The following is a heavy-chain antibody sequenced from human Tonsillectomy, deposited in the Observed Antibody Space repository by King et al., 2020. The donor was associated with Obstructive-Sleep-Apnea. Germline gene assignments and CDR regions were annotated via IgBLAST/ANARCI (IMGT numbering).Heavy chain of an antibody. Sequence: VQLVESGGGLVKPGGSLRISCAASGFTFSNAWMSWVRQAPGKGLEWVGRIKSKADGGPTDYTAPVKGRFTISRDDSKNTLFLQMNSLKTEDTGVYYCTTDLEWDILTGYQRPDYWGQGTLVTVSS. CDR3: TTDLEWDILTGYQRPDY. D-gene: IGHD3-9*01. CDR1: GFTFSNAW. CDR2: IKSKADGGPT. J-gene: IGHJ4*02. V-gene: IGHV3-15*01.